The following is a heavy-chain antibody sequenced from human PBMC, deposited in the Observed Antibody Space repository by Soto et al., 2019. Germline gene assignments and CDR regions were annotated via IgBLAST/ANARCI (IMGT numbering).Heavy chain of an antibody. CDR3: AAAIFRLRYFDWLLGGMFV. CDR2: IVVGSGNT. CDR1: GFTFTSSA. Sequence: SVKVSCKASGFTFTSSAVQWVRQARGQRLEWIGWIVVGSGNTNYAQKFQERVTITRDMSTSTAYMELSSLRSEDTSLYYCAAAIFRLRYFDWLLGGMFVWGQ. D-gene: IGHD3-9*01. V-gene: IGHV1-58*01. J-gene: IGHJ6*02.